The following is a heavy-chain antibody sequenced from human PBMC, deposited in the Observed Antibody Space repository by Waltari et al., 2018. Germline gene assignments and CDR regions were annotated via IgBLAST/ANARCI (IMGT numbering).Heavy chain of an antibody. Sequence: EVQLVESGGGLITPGGSLRRTCAASGFTVRRNDMIRVRRGPGKGLEWVSVIYSGGSTYYADSVKGRFTISRDNSKNTLYLQMNSLRAEDTAVYYCARARPSGSYGRYFDYWGQGTLVTVSS. V-gene: IGHV3-53*01. D-gene: IGHD1-26*01. CDR1: GFTVRRND. CDR3: ARARPSGSYGRYFDY. CDR2: IYSGGST. J-gene: IGHJ4*02.